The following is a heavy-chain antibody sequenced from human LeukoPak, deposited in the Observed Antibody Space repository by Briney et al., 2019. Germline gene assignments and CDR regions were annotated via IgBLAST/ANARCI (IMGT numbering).Heavy chain of an antibody. CDR1: GFTFSSYG. Sequence: GGSLRLSCAASGFTFSSYGMHWVRQAPGKGLEWVAFIRYDGSNKYYADSVKGRFTISRDNSKNTLYLQMNSLRAEDTAVYYCAKGPYCSSTSCYLNYFDYWGQGTLVTVSS. CDR3: AKGPYCSSTSCYLNYFDY. J-gene: IGHJ4*02. V-gene: IGHV3-30*02. CDR2: IRYDGSNK. D-gene: IGHD2-2*01.